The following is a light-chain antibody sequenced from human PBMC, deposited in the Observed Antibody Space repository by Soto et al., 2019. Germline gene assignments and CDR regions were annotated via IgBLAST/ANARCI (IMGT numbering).Light chain of an antibody. Sequence: IVWTQSTGTLSLSPGERATLSCRASQSFSSSYLAWYQQKPGQAPRLLIYETSSRATGIPDRFSGSGSQTDFTLTISRLEPEDFAVYYCQQYVSSPPSITFGQGTRLEIK. V-gene: IGKV3-20*01. CDR2: ETS. CDR1: QSFSSSY. J-gene: IGKJ5*01. CDR3: QQYVSSPPSIT.